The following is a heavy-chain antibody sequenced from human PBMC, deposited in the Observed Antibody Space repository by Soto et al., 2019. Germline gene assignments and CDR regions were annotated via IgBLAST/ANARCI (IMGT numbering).Heavy chain of an antibody. CDR2: IYYSGST. D-gene: IGHD5-12*01. J-gene: IGHJ2*01. CDR1: GGSISSGGYY. Sequence: QVQLQESGPGLVKPSQTLSLTCPVSGGSISSGGYYWSWIRQHPGKGLEWIGYIYYSGSTYYNPSLKSRVTISVDTSKNQFSLKLSSVTAADTAVYYCARDEVSQDGYNYSFWYFDLWGRGTLVTVSS. V-gene: IGHV4-31*03. CDR3: ARDEVSQDGYNYSFWYFDL.